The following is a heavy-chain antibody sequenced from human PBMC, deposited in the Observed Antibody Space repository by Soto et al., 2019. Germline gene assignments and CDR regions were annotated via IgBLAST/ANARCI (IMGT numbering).Heavy chain of an antibody. J-gene: IGHJ3*02. CDR2: IKQGGIEK. V-gene: IGHV3-7*01. D-gene: IGHD4-17*01. CDR1: GFTLSNFW. CDR3: LVTTSAFDI. Sequence: DVQLVESGGDLAQPGGSLRLSCAASGFTLSNFWVNWVRQAPGKGLEWVANIKQGGIEKNYVDSVKGRFTISRDDTKNPLFLQMNNLRAEDTAVYYCLVTTSAFDIWGRGTTVTVSS.